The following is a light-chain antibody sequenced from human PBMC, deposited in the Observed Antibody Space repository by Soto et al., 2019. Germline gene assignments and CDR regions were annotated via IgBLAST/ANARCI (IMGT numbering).Light chain of an antibody. V-gene: IGLV1-47*01. CDR2: RNN. CDR1: SSNIGGSF. Sequence: QSVLTQPPSTSGTPGQRVTISCSGSSSNIGGSFVSWFQQFPGRAPKLLIYRNNQRPSGVPDRFSGSKSDTSASLAISGPRSEDEADYYCAAWDASLSIWVFGGGTKLTVL. CDR3: AAWDASLSIWV. J-gene: IGLJ3*02.